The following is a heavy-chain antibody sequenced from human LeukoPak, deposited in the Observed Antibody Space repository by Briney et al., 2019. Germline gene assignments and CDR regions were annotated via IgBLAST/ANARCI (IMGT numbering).Heavy chain of an antibody. D-gene: IGHD4-23*01. CDR2: IVVGSGNT. V-gene: IGHV1-58*01. J-gene: IGHJ4*02. CDR3: AADRSDYGGSYYFDY. Sequence: SVKVSCKASGFTFTSSAVQWVRQARGQRLEWIGWIVVGSGNTNYAQKFQERVTITRDISTSTAYMELSSLRSEDTAVYYCAADRSDYGGSYYFDYWGQGTLVTVSS. CDR1: GFTFTSSA.